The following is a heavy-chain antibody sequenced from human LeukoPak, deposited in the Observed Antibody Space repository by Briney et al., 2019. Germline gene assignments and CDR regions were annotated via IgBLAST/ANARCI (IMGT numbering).Heavy chain of an antibody. V-gene: IGHV3-66*01. CDR1: GDSISSSTYY. Sequence: QPSETLSLTCNVSGDSISSSTYYWGWVRQAPGKGLEWVSIISSAGTTYYADSVKGRFTISRDNSKNTVYLQVNSLRDEDTAVYYCARDLEAANTYYFDYWGQGTMVTVSS. CDR3: ARDLEAANTYYFDY. D-gene: IGHD6-13*01. CDR2: ISSAGTT. J-gene: IGHJ4*02.